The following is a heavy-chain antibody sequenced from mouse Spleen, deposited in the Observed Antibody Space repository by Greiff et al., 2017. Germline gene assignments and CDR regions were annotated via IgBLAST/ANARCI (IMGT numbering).Heavy chain of an antibody. Sequence: VQLQQPGAELVRPGTSVKLSCKASGYTFTSYWMHWVKQRPGQGLEWIGVIDPSDSYTYYNEKFKGKATLTVDTSSSTAYMQLSSLTSEDSAVYYCARGPRGGAYWGQGTLVTVSA. CDR1: GYTFTSYW. J-gene: IGHJ3*01. CDR2: IDPSDSYT. V-gene: IGHV1-59*01. D-gene: IGHD3-1*01. CDR3: ARGPRGGAY.